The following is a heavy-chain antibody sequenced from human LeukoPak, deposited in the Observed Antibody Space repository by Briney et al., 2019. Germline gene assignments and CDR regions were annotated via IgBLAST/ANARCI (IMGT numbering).Heavy chain of an antibody. D-gene: IGHD3-10*01. CDR3: ARELPGGYGMDV. CDR2: IIPIFGTA. V-gene: IGHV1-69*13. J-gene: IGHJ6*02. CDR1: GGTFSSYA. Sequence: ASVTVSCKASGGTFSSYAISWVRQAPGQGLEWMGGIIPIFGTANYAQKFQGRVTITADESTSTAYMELSSLRSEDTAVYYCARELPGGYGMDVWGQGTTVTVSS.